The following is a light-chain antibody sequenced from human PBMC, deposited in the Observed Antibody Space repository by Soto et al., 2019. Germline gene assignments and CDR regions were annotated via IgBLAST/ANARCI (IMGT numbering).Light chain of an antibody. CDR1: SSDVGSYNY. V-gene: IGLV2-14*01. J-gene: IGLJ1*01. CDR3: SSYTDSSPR. Sequence: QSALTQPASVSGSPGQSITISCTGTSSDVGSYNYVSWYQQHPGKAPKLMIYGVSDRPSGISSRFSGSKSGNTASLTISGLQTEDEADYYCSSYTDSSPRFGTGTKLTVL. CDR2: GVS.